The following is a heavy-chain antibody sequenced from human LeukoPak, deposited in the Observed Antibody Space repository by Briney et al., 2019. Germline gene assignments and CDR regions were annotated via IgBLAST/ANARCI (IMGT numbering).Heavy chain of an antibody. CDR2: INTNGRT. J-gene: IGHJ6*02. Sequence: SETLSLTCAVSGASIRDYQWSWIRQPPGKGLEWIGHINTNGRTDYNPSLRSRLTFSVVTSRDQFSLKLSSVTAADTAVYYCARVTLTDCSSTSCYALTWGRSGYYYYYYGMDVWGQGTTVTVSS. D-gene: IGHD2-2*01. V-gene: IGHV4-4*09. CDR3: ARVTLTDCSSTSCYALTWGRSGYYYYYYGMDV. CDR1: GASIRDYQ.